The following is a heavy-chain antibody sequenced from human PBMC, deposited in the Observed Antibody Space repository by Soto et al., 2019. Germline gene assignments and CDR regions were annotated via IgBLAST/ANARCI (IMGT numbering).Heavy chain of an antibody. CDR3: ARSFFDDGGGLSVD. Sequence: QVQLQESGPGLVKPSETLSLTCTVSGGSISSYYWGWMRQPPGKGLEWIGDIYYSGSTNYNPSLKSRVTISITSKNQFSLNLSSVTAADTAVYYCARSFFDDGGGLSVDWGRGTLVTVSS. J-gene: IGHJ4*02. CDR2: IYYSGST. V-gene: IGHV4-59*01. CDR1: GGSISSYY. D-gene: IGHD3-22*01.